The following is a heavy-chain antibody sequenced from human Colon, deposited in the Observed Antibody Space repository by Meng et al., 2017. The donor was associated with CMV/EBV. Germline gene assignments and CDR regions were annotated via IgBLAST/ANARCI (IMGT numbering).Heavy chain of an antibody. CDR3: ARDPGLTSGSWFDP. D-gene: IGHD3-16*01. CDR1: GFTFSSYG. V-gene: IGHV3-30*02. J-gene: IGHJ5*02. Sequence: GESLKISCAASGFTFSSYGMHWVRQAPGKGLEWVVLIRHDGSYKYYADSVKGRFTISRDNSMNTMYLQMSSLRTEDTAVYYCARDPGLTSGSWFDPWGQGTQVTVSS. CDR2: IRHDGSYK.